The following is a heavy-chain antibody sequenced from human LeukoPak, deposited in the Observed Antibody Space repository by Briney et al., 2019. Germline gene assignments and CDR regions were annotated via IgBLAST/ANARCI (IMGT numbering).Heavy chain of an antibody. Sequence: GGSLRLSCAASGFTFSNAWMNWVRQAPGKGLEWVSSISSSSSYIYYADSVKGRFTISRDNAKNSLYLQMNSLRAEDTAVYYCARTQGSSWSFDYWGQGTLVTVSS. CDR3: ARTQGSSWSFDY. V-gene: IGHV3-21*01. CDR2: ISSSSSYI. D-gene: IGHD6-13*01. J-gene: IGHJ4*02. CDR1: GFTFSNAW.